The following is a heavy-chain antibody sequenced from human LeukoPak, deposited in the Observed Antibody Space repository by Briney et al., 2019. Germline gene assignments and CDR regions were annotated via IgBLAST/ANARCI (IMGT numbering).Heavy chain of an antibody. Sequence: GGSLRLSCAASGFTFSSYAMSWVRQAPGKGLEWVANIKQDGSEKYYVDSVKGRFTISRDNAKNSLYLQMNSLRAEDTAVYYCARDPRITIFGVVPMEYFDYWGQGTLVTVSS. J-gene: IGHJ4*02. CDR1: GFTFSSYA. D-gene: IGHD3-3*01. CDR2: IKQDGSEK. V-gene: IGHV3-7*01. CDR3: ARDPRITIFGVVPMEYFDY.